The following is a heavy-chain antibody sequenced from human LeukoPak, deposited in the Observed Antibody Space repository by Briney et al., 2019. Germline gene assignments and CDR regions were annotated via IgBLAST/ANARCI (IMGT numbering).Heavy chain of an antibody. V-gene: IGHV4-39*07. Sequence: SETLSLTCTVSGGSINNYYWGWIRQPPGKGLEWIGSIYYSGSTYYNPSLKSRVTISVDTSKNQFSLKLSSVTAADTAVYYCARVYSSSCLDYWGQGTLVTVSS. J-gene: IGHJ4*02. D-gene: IGHD6-13*01. CDR3: ARVYSSSCLDY. CDR2: IYYSGST. CDR1: GGSINNYY.